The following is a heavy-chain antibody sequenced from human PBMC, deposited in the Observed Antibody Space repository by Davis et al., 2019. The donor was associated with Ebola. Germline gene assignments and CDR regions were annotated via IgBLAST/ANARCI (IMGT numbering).Heavy chain of an antibody. V-gene: IGHV3-23*01. CDR2: ITGSGGST. Sequence: GGSLRLSCAASGFTFTNYAMSWVRQAPGKGLEWVSAITGSGGSTYYADSVRGRFSISRDNSKNTLYLQIKSLRAEDTALYYCAKSRYCSSTSCYDWFDPWGQGTLVTVSS. D-gene: IGHD2-2*01. J-gene: IGHJ5*02. CDR1: GFTFTNYA. CDR3: AKSRYCSSTSCYDWFDP.